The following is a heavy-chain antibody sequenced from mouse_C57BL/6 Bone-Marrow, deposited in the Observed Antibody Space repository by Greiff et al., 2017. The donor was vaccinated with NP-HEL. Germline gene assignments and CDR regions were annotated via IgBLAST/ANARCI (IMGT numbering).Heavy chain of an antibody. Sequence: VQLQQPGAELVKPGASVKLSCKASGYTFTSYWMHWVKQRPGQGLEWIGMIHPNSGSTNYNEKFKSKATQTVDKSSSTAYMQLSSLTSEDSAVYYCARCYYDYDQYYFDYWGQGTTLTVSS. CDR2: IHPNSGST. CDR1: GYTFTSYW. J-gene: IGHJ2*01. CDR3: ARCYYDYDQYYFDY. V-gene: IGHV1-64*01. D-gene: IGHD2-4*01.